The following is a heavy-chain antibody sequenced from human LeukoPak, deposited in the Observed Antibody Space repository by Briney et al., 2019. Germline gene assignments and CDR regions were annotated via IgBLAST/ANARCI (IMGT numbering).Heavy chain of an antibody. J-gene: IGHJ4*01. CDR3: ARDRLSLTGYGHFDH. CDR1: GGSISSSNW. Sequence: NPSETLSLTCNVSGGSISSSNWWSWVRQPPGKGLEWIGEIYHSGSTNYNPSLKSRVTISVDKSKNQFSLKLSSVTAADTAVYYCARDRLSLTGYGHFDHWGQGTLVTVSS. CDR2: IYHSGST. V-gene: IGHV4-4*02. D-gene: IGHD3-9*01.